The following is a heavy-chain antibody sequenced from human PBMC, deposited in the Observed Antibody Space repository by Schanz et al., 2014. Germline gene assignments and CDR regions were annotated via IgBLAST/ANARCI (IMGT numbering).Heavy chain of an antibody. D-gene: IGHD3-10*01. CDR3: AKGSRSGSKVRDV. J-gene: IGHJ6*04. Sequence: EVQLVESGGGLVQPGGSLRLSCTASGFTFSSYSMNWVRQAPGKGLEWVSNIPWNGAAIGYAGSVRGRFTISRDSAKNSLYLQMNSLRPEDTALYDCAKGSRSGSKVRDVWGKGTTVTVSS. V-gene: IGHV3-9*01. CDR2: IPWNGAAI. CDR1: GFTFSSYS.